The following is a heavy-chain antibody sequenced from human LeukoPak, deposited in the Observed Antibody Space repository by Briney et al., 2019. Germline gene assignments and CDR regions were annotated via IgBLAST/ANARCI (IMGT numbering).Heavy chain of an antibody. V-gene: IGHV3-15*01. Sequence: GGSLRLSCAASGLTFTKVWMNWVRQAPGKGLQWVGRIKSIGSGGAADYSAPVKGRFTISRDNSKNTLFLQMNSLRAEDTAVYYCAKDPADYRGWFDYWGQGTLVTVSS. D-gene: IGHD4-11*01. CDR2: IKSIGSGGAA. CDR1: GLTFTKVW. CDR3: AKDPADYRGWFDY. J-gene: IGHJ4*02.